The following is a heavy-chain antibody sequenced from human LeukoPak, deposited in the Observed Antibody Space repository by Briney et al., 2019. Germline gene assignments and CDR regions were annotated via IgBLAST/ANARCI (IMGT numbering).Heavy chain of an antibody. CDR1: GGTFSSYT. CDR2: IIPILGIA. J-gene: IGHJ4*02. D-gene: IGHD6-13*01. V-gene: IGHV1-69*02. CDR3: ARGGPKQQLGSYYFDY. Sequence: SVKVSCKASGGTFSSYTISWVRQAPGQGLEWMVRIIPILGIANYAQKFQGRVTITADKSTSTAYMELSSLRSEDTAVYYCARGGPKQQLGSYYFDYWGQGTLVTVSS.